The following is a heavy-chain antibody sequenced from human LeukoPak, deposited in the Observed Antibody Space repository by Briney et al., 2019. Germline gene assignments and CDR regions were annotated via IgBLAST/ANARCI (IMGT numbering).Heavy chain of an antibody. Sequence: GGSLRLSCAASGFTFSSYGMHWVRQAPGKGPEWVAFIRYDGSNKYYADSVKGRFTISRDNSKNTLYLQMNSLRAEDTAVYYCARGPVHTIFGVVTTSDYYYYYMDVWGKGTTVTVSS. D-gene: IGHD3-3*01. CDR3: ARGPVHTIFGVVTTSDYYYYYMDV. V-gene: IGHV3-30*02. J-gene: IGHJ6*03. CDR2: IRYDGSNK. CDR1: GFTFSSYG.